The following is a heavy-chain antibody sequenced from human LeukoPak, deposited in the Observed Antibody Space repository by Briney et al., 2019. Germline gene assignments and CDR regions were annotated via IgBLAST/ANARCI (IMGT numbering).Heavy chain of an antibody. CDR3: ASHYSSSWTDYPYYYGMDV. V-gene: IGHV4-4*07. CDR1: GGSISSYY. D-gene: IGHD6-13*01. CDR2: IYTSGST. Sequence: PSETLSLTCTVSGGSISSYYWSWIRQPAGKGLEWIGRIYTSGSTNYNPSLKSRVTMSVDTSKNQFSLKLSSVTAADTAVYYCASHYSSSWTDYPYYYGMDVWGQGTTVTVSS. J-gene: IGHJ6*02.